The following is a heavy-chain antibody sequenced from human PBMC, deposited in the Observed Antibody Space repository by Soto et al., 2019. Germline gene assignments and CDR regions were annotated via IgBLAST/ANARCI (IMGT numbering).Heavy chain of an antibody. CDR1: GFTFSSYA. CDR2: ISGSGGNA. J-gene: IGHJ6*02. D-gene: IGHD1-26*01. CDR3: AKDGASGSYPPYYYFGMDV. Sequence: PGGSLRRSCAASGFTFSSYAMSWVRQAPGKGLEWVSTISGSGGNAYYADSVKGRFSISRDNPKNTLHLQMNSLRADDTAVYYCAKDGASGSYPPYYYFGMDVWGQGTTVTVSS. V-gene: IGHV3-23*01.